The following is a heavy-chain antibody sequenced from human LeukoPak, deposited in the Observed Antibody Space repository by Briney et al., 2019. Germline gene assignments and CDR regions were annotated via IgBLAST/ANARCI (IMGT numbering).Heavy chain of an antibody. CDR1: GGSFSGYY. V-gene: IGHV4-34*01. D-gene: IGHD2-2*02. CDR2: INHSGST. CDR3: ARGDLLYGY. J-gene: IGHJ4*02. Sequence: PSETLSLTCAVYGGSFSGYYWSWIRQPPGKGLEWIGEINHSGSTNYNPYPKSRVTISVDTSKNQLSLKLSSVTAADTAVYYCARGDLLYGYWGQGTLVTVSS.